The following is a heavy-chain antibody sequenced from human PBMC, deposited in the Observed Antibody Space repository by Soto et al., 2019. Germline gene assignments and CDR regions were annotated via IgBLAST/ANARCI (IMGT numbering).Heavy chain of an antibody. CDR2: INSDGGST. J-gene: IGHJ4*02. Sequence: EVQLVESGGGLVQPGGSLRLSCAASGFTFSTYWMHWVRQVPGKGLVWVSRINSDGGSTTYADSVKGRFTISRDNAKSTLYLQLNSLRVEDTAVYYCASSLLTPFDYLGQGTLVTVSS. V-gene: IGHV3-74*01. D-gene: IGHD7-27*01. CDR3: ASSLLTPFDY. CDR1: GFTFSTYW.